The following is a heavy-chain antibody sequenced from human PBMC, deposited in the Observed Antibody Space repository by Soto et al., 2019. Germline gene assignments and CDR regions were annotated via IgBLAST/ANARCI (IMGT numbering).Heavy chain of an antibody. CDR3: ARGPHYGDYRTFDY. CDR2: IYYSGST. Sequence: SETLSLTCTVSGGSISSGDYYWSWIRQPPGKGREWIGYIYYSGSTYYNPSLKSRVTISVDTSKNQFSLKLSSVTAADTAVYYCARGPHYGDYRTFDYWGQGTLVTVSS. J-gene: IGHJ4*02. CDR1: GGSISSGDYY. D-gene: IGHD4-17*01. V-gene: IGHV4-30-4*01.